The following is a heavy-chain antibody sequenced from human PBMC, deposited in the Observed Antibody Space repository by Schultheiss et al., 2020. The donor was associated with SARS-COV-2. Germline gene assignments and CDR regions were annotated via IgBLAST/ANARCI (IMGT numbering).Heavy chain of an antibody. CDR1: GGSISSYY. J-gene: IGHJ4*02. D-gene: IGHD6-19*01. CDR2: IYYSGST. Sequence: SETLSLTCTVSGGSISSYYWSWIRQPPGKGLEWIGYIYYSGSTNYNPSLKSRVTISVDTSKNQFSLKLSSVTAADTAVYYCARDGSSGWYGFDYWGQGTLVTVSS. CDR3: ARDGSSGWYGFDY. V-gene: IGHV4-59*12.